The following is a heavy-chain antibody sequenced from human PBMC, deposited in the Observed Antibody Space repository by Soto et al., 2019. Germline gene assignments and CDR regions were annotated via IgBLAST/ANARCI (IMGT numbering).Heavy chain of an antibody. CDR1: GYTLTELS. D-gene: IGHD3-3*01. CDR2: FDPEDGET. V-gene: IGHV1-24*01. CDR3: ATNKAYYDFWSGYAVYGMDV. Sequence: AASVKVSCKVSGYTLTELSMHWVRQAPGKGLEWMGGFDPEDGETIYAQKFQGRVTMTEDTSTDTAYMELSSLRSEDTAVYYCATNKAYYDFWSGYAVYGMDVWGQGTTVTVSS. J-gene: IGHJ6*02.